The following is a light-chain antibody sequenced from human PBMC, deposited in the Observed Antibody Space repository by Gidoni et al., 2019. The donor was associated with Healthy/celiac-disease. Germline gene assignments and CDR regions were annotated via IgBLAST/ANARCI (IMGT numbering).Light chain of an antibody. CDR1: KLGDKY. CDR2: QES. J-gene: IGLJ2*01. CDR3: QAWDSSTVV. Sequence: SYDLTQPPSVSVSPGQTASITCAGDKLGDKYACWYQQKPGQSPVLVIYQESKRPSGIPERFSGSNSGNTATLTISGTQAMDEADYYCQAWDSSTVVFGGGTKLTV. V-gene: IGLV3-1*01.